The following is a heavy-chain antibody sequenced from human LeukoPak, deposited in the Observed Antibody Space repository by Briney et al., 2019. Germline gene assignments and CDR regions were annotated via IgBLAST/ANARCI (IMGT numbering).Heavy chain of an antibody. CDR2: IKSKTDGGTT. V-gene: IGHV3-15*01. J-gene: IGHJ4*02. CDR3: TTERYCSGGSCYLPFDY. CDR1: GFTFSNAW. D-gene: IGHD2-15*01. Sequence: PVGSLRLSCAASGFTFSNAWMSWVRQAPGKGLEWVGRIKSKTDGGTTDYAAPVKGRFTISRDDSKNALYLQMNSLKTEDTAVYYCTTERYCSGGSCYLPFDYWGQGTLVTVSS.